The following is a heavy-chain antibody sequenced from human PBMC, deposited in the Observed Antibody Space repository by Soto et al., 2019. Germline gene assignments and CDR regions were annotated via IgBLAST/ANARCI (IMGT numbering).Heavy chain of an antibody. Sequence: SETLPLTCTVSGGYISSHYWIWIRQPPGEGLEWIGYIYYSGSTNYNPSLKSRVTISVDTSKNQFSLKLSSVTAADTAVYYCARDMGLRLNYYYYGMDVWGQGTTVTVSS. CDR1: GGYISSHY. V-gene: IGHV4-59*11. CDR3: ARDMGLRLNYYYYGMDV. D-gene: IGHD4-17*01. J-gene: IGHJ6*02. CDR2: IYYSGST.